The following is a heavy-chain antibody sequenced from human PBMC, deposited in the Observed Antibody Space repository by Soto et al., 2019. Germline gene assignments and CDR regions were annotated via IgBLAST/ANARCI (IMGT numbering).Heavy chain of an antibody. CDR2: IYPGDSDT. CDR1: GYSFTSYW. J-gene: IGHJ6*02. D-gene: IGHD2-15*01. Sequence: PGESLKISCKGSGYSFTSYWIGWVRQMPGKGLEWMGIIYPGDSDTRYSPSFQGQVTISADKSISTAYLQWSSLKASDTAMYDCARNSRYCSGGSCYSGTYYYGMDVWGQGTTVTVSS. V-gene: IGHV5-51*01. CDR3: ARNSRYCSGGSCYSGTYYYGMDV.